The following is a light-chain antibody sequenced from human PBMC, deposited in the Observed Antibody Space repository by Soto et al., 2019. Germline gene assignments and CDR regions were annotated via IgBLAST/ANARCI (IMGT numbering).Light chain of an antibody. V-gene: IGKV3-15*01. CDR3: QQYHNWPPYT. CDR1: QSVSTN. J-gene: IGKJ2*01. CDR2: GAS. Sequence: EIVMTQSPATLSVSPGERATLSCRASQSVSTNLACYQQKPGQAPMLLMYGASTRATGIPARFSGSGSGTEFTLTISSLQSEDFAVYYCQQYHNWPPYTFGQGTKLEIK.